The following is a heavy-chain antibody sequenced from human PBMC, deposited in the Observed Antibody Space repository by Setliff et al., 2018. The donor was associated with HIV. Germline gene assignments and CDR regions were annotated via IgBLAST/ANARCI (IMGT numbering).Heavy chain of an antibody. D-gene: IGHD3-3*01. J-gene: IGHJ5*02. CDR2: ISPDGTRN. V-gene: IGHV3-7*03. CDR1: GFTFSNFW. Sequence: LRLSCAASGFTFSNFWMHWVRQAPGKGLQWVASISPDGTRNHCVGSVKGRFTASRDNAKSSLYLQMNSLRAEDTAVYYCARVLLRTNAVYGVVSNQFDPWGQGSLVTVSS. CDR3: ARVLLRTNAVYGVVSNQFDP.